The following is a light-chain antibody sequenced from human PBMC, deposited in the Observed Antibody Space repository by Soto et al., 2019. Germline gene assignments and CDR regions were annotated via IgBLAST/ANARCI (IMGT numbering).Light chain of an antibody. J-gene: IGKJ4*01. Sequence: DIVLTQSPDSLAVSLGARATINCKSSQSVLFSSNNLNYLAWYQQKPGQPPKLLIYWAVTRDSGVPYRFSGSGSVTNLTLIINSLQSEDVAVYYYQKYYSTPLTFGGEINVEIK. V-gene: IGKV4-1*01. CDR1: QSVLFSSNNLNY. CDR3: QKYYSTPLT. CDR2: WAV.